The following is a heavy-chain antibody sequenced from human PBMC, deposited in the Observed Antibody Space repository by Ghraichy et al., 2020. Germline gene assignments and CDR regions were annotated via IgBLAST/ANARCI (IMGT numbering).Heavy chain of an antibody. V-gene: IGHV1-24*01. Sequence: ASVKVSRKVSGYTLTELSMHWVRQAPGKGLEWMGGFDPEDGETIYAQKFQGRVTMTEDTSTDTTYMELSSLRSEDTAVYYCATDRDYDFWSGYTSGMDVWGQGTTVTVSS. CDR1: GYTLTELS. D-gene: IGHD3-3*01. CDR2: FDPEDGET. J-gene: IGHJ6*02. CDR3: ATDRDYDFWSGYTSGMDV.